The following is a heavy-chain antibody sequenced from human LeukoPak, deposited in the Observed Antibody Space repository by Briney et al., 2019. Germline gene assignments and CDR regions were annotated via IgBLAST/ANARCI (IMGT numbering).Heavy chain of an antibody. V-gene: IGHV1-18*04. D-gene: IGHD2-2*01. Sequence: GASVKVSCKASGYTFTNYGISWVRQAPGQGLEWMGWISPYNDYTNYAQKLQGRVTMTTDTSTSTGYMELTSLRSDDTAVYYCARWYCSSTSCYAGAFDMWGQGTMVTVSS. J-gene: IGHJ3*02. CDR3: ARWYCSSTSCYAGAFDM. CDR2: ISPYNDYT. CDR1: GYTFTNYG.